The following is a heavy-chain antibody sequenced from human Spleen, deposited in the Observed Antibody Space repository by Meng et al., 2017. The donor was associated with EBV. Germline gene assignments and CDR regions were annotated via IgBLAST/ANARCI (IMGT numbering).Heavy chain of an antibody. CDR2: LIPMFGAP. CDR1: GGTFSSYA. V-gene: IGHV1-69*01. J-gene: IGHJ4*02. CDR3: ASESGRGYTPDY. D-gene: IGHD3-10*01. Sequence: QVQLVQAGAGVKKPGSSVKVPCKTSGGTFSSYAISWVRQAPGQGLEWMGGLIPMFGAPNYAQKFQGRVTIIADESTSTHYMELSSLRSEDTAVYYCASESGRGYTPDYWGQGTLVTVSS.